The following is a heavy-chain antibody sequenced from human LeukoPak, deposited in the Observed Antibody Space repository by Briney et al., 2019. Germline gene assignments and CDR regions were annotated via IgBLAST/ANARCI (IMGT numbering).Heavy chain of an antibody. CDR2: IYYSGST. D-gene: IGHD2-2*01. CDR1: GGSISSYY. J-gene: IGHJ3*02. CDR3: ARGLVVVVPPDGAFDI. Sequence: SETLSLTCTVSGGSISSYYWSWIRQPPGKGLEWIGYIYYSGSTNYNPSLKSRVTISVDTSKNQFSLKLSSVTAADTAVYYCARGLVVVVPPDGAFDIWGQGTMVTVSS. V-gene: IGHV4-59*12.